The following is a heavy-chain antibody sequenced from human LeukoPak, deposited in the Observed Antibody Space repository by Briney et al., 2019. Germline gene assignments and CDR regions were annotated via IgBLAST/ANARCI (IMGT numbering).Heavy chain of an antibody. CDR2: ISGSGDST. CDR1: GFTFSNYA. J-gene: IGHJ4*02. D-gene: IGHD6-19*01. Sequence: GGSLRLSCAASGFTFSNYAMSWVRQAPGKGLEWVSAISGSGDSTYYADSVKGRFTISRDNAKNTLYLQMNSLRAEDTAVYYCARGLSGYSSSLGYWGQGTLVTVSS. CDR3: ARGLSGYSSSLGY. V-gene: IGHV3-23*01.